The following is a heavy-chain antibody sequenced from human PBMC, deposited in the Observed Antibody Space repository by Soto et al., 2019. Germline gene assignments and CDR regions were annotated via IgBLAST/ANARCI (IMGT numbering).Heavy chain of an antibody. J-gene: IGHJ4*02. Sequence: EVQVLESGGGLVQPGGSLRLSCAASGFTFSNYAMSWVRQAPGKGLEWVSAIIGSGGSTYYADSVKGRYTISRDNSKNTLYLQMNSLRAEDTAVYYCAKTPVTLRGYCGGGSCYEFDYWGQGTLVTVSS. CDR1: GFTFSNYA. D-gene: IGHD2-15*01. CDR2: IIGSGGST. V-gene: IGHV3-23*01. CDR3: AKTPVTLRGYCGGGSCYEFDY.